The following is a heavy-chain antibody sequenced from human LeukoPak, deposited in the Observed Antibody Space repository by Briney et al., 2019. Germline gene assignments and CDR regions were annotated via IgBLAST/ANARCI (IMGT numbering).Heavy chain of an antibody. CDR2: IYHSGST. CDR3: ARNSSGIHFDY. V-gene: IGHV4-39*07. J-gene: IGHJ4*02. CDR1: GDSISTSTYY. Sequence: PSETLSLTCTVSGDSISTSTYYWGWIRQPPGKGLEWIGSIYHSGSTSYKPSLKSRVTISVDTSKNQFSLKLSSVTAADTAVYYCARNSSGIHFDYWGQGTLVTVSS. D-gene: IGHD3-22*01.